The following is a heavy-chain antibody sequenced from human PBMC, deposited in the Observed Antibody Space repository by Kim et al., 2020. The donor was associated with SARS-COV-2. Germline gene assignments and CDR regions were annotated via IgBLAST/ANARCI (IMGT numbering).Heavy chain of an antibody. J-gene: IGHJ5*02. CDR3: ARGSGWLSDA. Sequence: EENYVDSVNGRFTIARDNYRNSLYLQMNSLRVEDTALYFCARGSGWLSDAWGQGTLVTVSS. CDR2: EE. V-gene: IGHV3-7*01. D-gene: IGHD6-19*01.